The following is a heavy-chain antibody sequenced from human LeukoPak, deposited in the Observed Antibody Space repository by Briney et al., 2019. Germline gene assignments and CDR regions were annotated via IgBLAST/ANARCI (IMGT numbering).Heavy chain of an antibody. CDR2: INPNSGGT. D-gene: IGHD6-19*01. CDR3: ARGVGGWSYFY. CDR1: GYMFTSYG. Sequence: ASVKVSFKASGYMFTSYGISWVRQAPGQGLEWMGWINPNSGGTNYAQKFQGSVTITRDTSISTAYMELSRLRSDDTAVYYCARGVGGWSYFYWGQGTLVTVSS. V-gene: IGHV1-2*02. J-gene: IGHJ4*02.